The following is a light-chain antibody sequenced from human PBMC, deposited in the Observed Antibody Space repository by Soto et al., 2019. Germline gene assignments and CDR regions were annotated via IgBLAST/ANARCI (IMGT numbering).Light chain of an antibody. CDR2: GAS. CDR3: QQYNVWPLVT. V-gene: IGKV3-15*01. Sequence: EIVMTQSPATLSVSPGERATLSCRASQSIGTQLAWYQLKPGQTPRLLIFGASTRATGIPARFSGSGSGSECTLTISSLQSEDFAVYSCQQYNVWPLVTFGGGTKVEIK. J-gene: IGKJ4*01. CDR1: QSIGTQ.